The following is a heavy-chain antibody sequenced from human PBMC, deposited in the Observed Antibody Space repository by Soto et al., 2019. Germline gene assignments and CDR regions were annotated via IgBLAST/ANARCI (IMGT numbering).Heavy chain of an antibody. CDR2: VTASGTTV. D-gene: IGHD3-3*01. CDR3: ARDGKGSAYTFGPDYFDY. Sequence: DVQLVESGGGLVQPGGSLRLSCATSGFTFAYYSMSWVRQAPGKGLEWIAYVTASGTTVNYADSVKGRFIISRDNGMKSLILQMSSLRDDDTAMYYCARDGKGSAYTFGPDYFDYWGQGTLVTVSS. J-gene: IGHJ4*02. CDR1: GFTFAYYS. V-gene: IGHV3-48*02.